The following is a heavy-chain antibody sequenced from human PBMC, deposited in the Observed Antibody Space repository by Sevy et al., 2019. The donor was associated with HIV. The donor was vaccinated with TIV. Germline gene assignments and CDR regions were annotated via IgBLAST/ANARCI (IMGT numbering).Heavy chain of an antibody. CDR2: ISPMNGDT. CDR1: GYTFTGY. Sequence: ASVKVSCKASGYTFTGYIHWVRQAPGQGLEWMGRISPMNGDTDYAQKFQGRVTMTRDTSISAAYLDVTRLRSDDTATYYCARAYCSDGSCYEGAYWGQGTLVTVSS. D-gene: IGHD2-15*01. J-gene: IGHJ4*02. CDR3: ARAYCSDGSCYEGAY. V-gene: IGHV1-2*06.